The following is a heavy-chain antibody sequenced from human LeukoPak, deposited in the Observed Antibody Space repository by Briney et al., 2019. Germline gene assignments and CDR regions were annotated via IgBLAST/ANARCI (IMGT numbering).Heavy chain of an antibody. J-gene: IGHJ4*02. CDR3: ASRRDGYKGYFDY. CDR2: ISSRSSTI. Sequence: PGGSLRLSCAASGFTFSTYSMNWVRQAPGKGLEWVSYISSRSSTIYYADSVKGRFTISRDNAKNSLYLQMNSLRAEDTAVYYCASRRDGYKGYFDYWGQGTLVTVSS. CDR1: GFTFSTYS. D-gene: IGHD5-24*01. V-gene: IGHV3-48*01.